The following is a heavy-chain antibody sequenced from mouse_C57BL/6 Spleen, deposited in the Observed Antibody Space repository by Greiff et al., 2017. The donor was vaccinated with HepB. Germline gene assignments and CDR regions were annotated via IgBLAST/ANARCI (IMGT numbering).Heavy chain of an antibody. CDR3: ARRGLLHYYAMDY. Sequence: EVQGVESGGGLVKPGGSLKLSCAASGFTFSDYGMHWVRQGPEKGLEWVAYISSGSSPIDYADTVKGRFTISRDNAKNTLFLQMTSLRSEDTAMYYCARRGLLHYYAMDYWGQGTSVTVSS. V-gene: IGHV5-17*01. CDR2: ISSGSSPI. D-gene: IGHD1-1*01. CDR1: GFTFSDYG. J-gene: IGHJ4*01.